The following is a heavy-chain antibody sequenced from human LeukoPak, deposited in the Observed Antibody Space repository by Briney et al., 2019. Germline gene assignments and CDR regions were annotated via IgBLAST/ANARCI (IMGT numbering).Heavy chain of an antibody. J-gene: IGHJ6*03. V-gene: IGHV4-39*07. CDR1: GGSISSSSYY. Sequence: SETLSLTCTVSGGSISSSSYYWGWIRQPPGKGLEWIGSIYYSGSTYYNPSRKSRVTISVETSKNQFSLKLSSVTATDTAVYYCARESISSSSWYSSYYYMDVWGKGTTVTVSS. CDR3: ARESISSSSWYSSYYYMDV. D-gene: IGHD6-13*01. CDR2: IYYSGST.